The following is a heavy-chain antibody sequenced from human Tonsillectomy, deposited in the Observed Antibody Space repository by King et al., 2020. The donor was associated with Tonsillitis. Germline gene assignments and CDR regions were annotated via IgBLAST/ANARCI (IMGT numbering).Heavy chain of an antibody. CDR1: GGSISSSRYY. CDR3: ARDTFYYDSSGFDAFDI. Sequence: QLQESGPGLVKPSETLSLTGTVSGGSISSSRYYWAWIRQPPGKGLEWIGSVYYSGSTYYNPSLKSRVTISVDTSKNQFSLNLNSVTAADTAVYYCARDTFYYDSSGFDAFDIWGQGTMVTVSS. J-gene: IGHJ3*02. CDR2: VYYSGST. V-gene: IGHV4-39*02. D-gene: IGHD3-22*01.